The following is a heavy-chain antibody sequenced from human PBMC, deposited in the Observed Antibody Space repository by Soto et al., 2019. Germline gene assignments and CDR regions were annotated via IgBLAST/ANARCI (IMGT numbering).Heavy chain of an antibody. V-gene: IGHV1-69*04. CDR1: AGTFSSYT. CDR3: ARERGPGVPNGDYVGGFDP. D-gene: IGHD4-17*01. CDR2: IIPILGVA. J-gene: IGHJ5*02. Sequence: ASVKVSCKASAGTFSSYTISWVRQAPGQGLEWMRRIIPILGVANYAQKFQGRVTITADKSTSTAYMEMRSLRSEDTAVHYCARERGPGVPNGDYVGGFDPSGHGTLLTVSS.